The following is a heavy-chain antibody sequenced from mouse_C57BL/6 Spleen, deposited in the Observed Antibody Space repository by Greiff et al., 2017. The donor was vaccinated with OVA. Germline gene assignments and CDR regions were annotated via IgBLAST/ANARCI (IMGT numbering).Heavy chain of an antibody. Sequence: EVNLVESGGGLVKPGGSLKLSCAASGFTFSSYAMSWVRQTPEKRLEWVATISDGGSYTYYPDNVKGRFTISRDNAKNNLYLQMSHLKSEDTAMYYCARGGSNYGYYAMDYWGQGTSVTVSS. J-gene: IGHJ4*01. D-gene: IGHD2-5*01. CDR3: ARGGSNYGYYAMDY. V-gene: IGHV5-4*03. CDR2: ISDGGSYT. CDR1: GFTFSSYA.